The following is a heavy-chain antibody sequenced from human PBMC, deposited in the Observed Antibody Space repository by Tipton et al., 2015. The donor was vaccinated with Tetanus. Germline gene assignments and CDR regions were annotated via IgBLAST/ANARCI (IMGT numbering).Heavy chain of an antibody. D-gene: IGHD4-23*01. CDR1: GDSISSGGYY. V-gene: IGHV4-61*08. CDR2: IYYSGST. J-gene: IGHJ3*02. CDR3: ARLATPIDAFDI. Sequence: TLSLTCTVSGDSISSGGYYWSWIRQHPGKGLEWIGYIYYSGSTNYNPSLKSRVSISLNTSKNQISLKLTSVAAADTAVYYCARLATPIDAFDIWGQGTLVTVSS.